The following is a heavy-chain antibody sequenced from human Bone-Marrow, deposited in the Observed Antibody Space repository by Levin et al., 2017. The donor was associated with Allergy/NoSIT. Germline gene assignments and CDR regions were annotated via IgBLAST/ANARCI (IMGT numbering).Heavy chain of an antibody. D-gene: IGHD3-22*01. V-gene: IGHV1-2*02. CDR2: INPNSGGT. CDR3: ARDVGITMIVVVIRHYYYYGMDV. Sequence: GESLKISCKASGYTFTGYYMHWVRQAPGQGLEWMGWINPNSGGTNYAQKFQGRVTMTRDTSISTAYMELSRLRSDDTAVYYCARDVGITMIVVVIRHYYYYGMDVWGQGTTVTVSS. CDR1: GYTFTGYY. J-gene: IGHJ6*02.